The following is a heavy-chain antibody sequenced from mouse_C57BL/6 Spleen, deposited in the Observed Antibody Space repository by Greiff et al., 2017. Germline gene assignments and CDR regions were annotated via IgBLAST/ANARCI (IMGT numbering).Heavy chain of an antibody. CDR1: GYTFTSYW. CDR2: IHPNSGST. D-gene: IGHD1-1*01. V-gene: IGHV1-64*01. CDR3: APRPITTVVAGY. J-gene: IGHJ2*01. Sequence: QVQLQQSGAELVKPGASVKLSCKASGYTFTSYWMHWVKQRPGQGLEWIGMIHPNSGSTNYNEKFKSKATLTVDKSSSTAYMQLSSLTSEDSAVYYWAPRPITTVVAGYWGQGTTLTVSS.